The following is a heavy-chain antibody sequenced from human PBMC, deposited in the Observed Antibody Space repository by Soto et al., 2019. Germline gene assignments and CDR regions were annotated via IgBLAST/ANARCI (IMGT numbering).Heavy chain of an antibody. CDR2: IYYSGTT. CDR1: GGSIISNNHY. D-gene: IGHD4-17*01. J-gene: IGHJ4*02. Sequence: SETLSLTCTVSGGSIISNNHYWGWIRQPPGKGLEWIGNIYYSGTTNYNPSLKSRVTISVDTSKNQFSLKLSSVTAADTAVYYCARLLAEDDYGDYDDFDYWGQGTLVTVSS. V-gene: IGHV4-39*07. CDR3: ARLLAEDDYGDYDDFDY.